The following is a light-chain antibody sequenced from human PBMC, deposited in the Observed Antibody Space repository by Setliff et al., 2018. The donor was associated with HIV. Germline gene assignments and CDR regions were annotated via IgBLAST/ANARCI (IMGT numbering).Light chain of an antibody. Sequence: DIQMTQSPSTLSASVGDRVTITCRASQSISSWLAWYQQKPGKAPKLLISKASTLESGVPSRFSGSESGTDFTLTINTLQPEDFATYYCQQSYITPRTFGQGTKVDIK. CDR2: KAS. V-gene: IGKV1-5*03. CDR3: QQSYITPRT. CDR1: QSISSW. J-gene: IGKJ1*01.